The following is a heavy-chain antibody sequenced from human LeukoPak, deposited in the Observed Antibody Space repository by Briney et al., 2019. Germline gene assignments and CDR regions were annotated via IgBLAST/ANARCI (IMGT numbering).Heavy chain of an antibody. D-gene: IGHD4-17*01. V-gene: IGHV1-46*01. CDR3: ARDTVTSRFDY. Sequence: GASVTVSCKASGYTFTSYGISWVRQAPGQGLEWMGIINPSGGSTSYAQKFQGRVTMTRDTSTSTVYMELSSLRSEDTAVYYCARDTVTSRFDYWGQGTLVTVSS. J-gene: IGHJ4*02. CDR1: GYTFTSYG. CDR2: INPSGGST.